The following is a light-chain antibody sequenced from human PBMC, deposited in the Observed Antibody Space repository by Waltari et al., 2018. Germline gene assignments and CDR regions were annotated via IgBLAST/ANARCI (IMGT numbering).Light chain of an antibody. J-gene: IGLJ3*02. CDR2: GHS. V-gene: IGLV1-44*01. Sequence: QSALTQEASVSGTVGQKVTLSCTGNSNNVGSYAVGWYQQISHGSPKTVMFGHSPACGGPGRCSGSKSGTTASLTISGLQPEDEADYYGSTSDYSLSAGVFGGGTKVTVL. CDR1: SNNVGSYA. CDR3: STSDYSLSAGV.